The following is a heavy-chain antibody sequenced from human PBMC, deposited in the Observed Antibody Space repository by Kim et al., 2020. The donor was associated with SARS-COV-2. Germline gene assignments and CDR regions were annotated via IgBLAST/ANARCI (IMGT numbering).Heavy chain of an antibody. J-gene: IGHJ4*02. CDR2: IFYSGTT. CDR3: ARGGTNQLAQV. Sequence: SETLSLTCTVSGGSISNYYWNWIRQPPGKELEWMWYIFYSGTTNYNPSLKSRVTISLDTSKNQFSLKLTSVTAADTAVYFCARGGTNQLAQVWGQGTLVT. D-gene: IGHD2-2*01. V-gene: IGHV4-59*13. CDR1: GGSISNYY.